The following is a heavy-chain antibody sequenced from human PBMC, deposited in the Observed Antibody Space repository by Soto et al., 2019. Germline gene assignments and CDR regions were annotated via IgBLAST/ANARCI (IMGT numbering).Heavy chain of an antibody. J-gene: IGHJ6*03. Sequence: QVQLVESGGGLVKPGGSLRLSCAASGFIFSDYYMTWIRQSPGKGLEWISYISNSGITNYADSVKGRFTISRDNAKNSLYLQMDSLRAEDTAVYYCARENYYKVDVWGPGTTATVSS. V-gene: IGHV3-11*05. CDR1: GFIFSDYY. CDR3: ARENYYKVDV. CDR2: ISNSGIT.